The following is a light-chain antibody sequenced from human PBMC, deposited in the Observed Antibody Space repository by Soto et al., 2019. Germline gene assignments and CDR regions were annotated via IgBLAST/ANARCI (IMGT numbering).Light chain of an antibody. V-gene: IGLV2-14*01. Sequence: QSALTQPASVSGSPGQSITISCTGTTRDVGAYNYVSWYQQHPGKGPKLMIYEVSSRPSGVSNRFSGSKSGNTASLTISGLQSEDEADYSCSSYASGNTWVFGGGTQLTVL. J-gene: IGLJ3*02. CDR3: SSYASGNTWV. CDR1: TRDVGAYNY. CDR2: EVS.